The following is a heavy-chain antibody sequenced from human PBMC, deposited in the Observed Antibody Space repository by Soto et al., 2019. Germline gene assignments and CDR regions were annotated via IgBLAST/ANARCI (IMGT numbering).Heavy chain of an antibody. Sequence: QLQLQESGPGLVKPSETLSLTCTVSGGSISSSSYYWGWIRQPPGKGLEWIGSIYYSGSTYYNPSLKSRVTISVDTSKNQFSLTLSSVTAADTAVYYCASSTYYYGSGSYLDFEHWGQGTLVTVSS. J-gene: IGHJ4*02. D-gene: IGHD3-10*01. CDR1: GGSISSSSYY. V-gene: IGHV4-39*01. CDR2: IYYSGST. CDR3: ASSTYYYGSGSYLDFEH.